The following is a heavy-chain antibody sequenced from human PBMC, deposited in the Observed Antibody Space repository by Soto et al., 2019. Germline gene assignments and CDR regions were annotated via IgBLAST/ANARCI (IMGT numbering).Heavy chain of an antibody. CDR3: ARVKAAAAPYYYYGMDV. CDR2: INAGNGNT. J-gene: IGHJ6*02. V-gene: IGHV1-3*01. Sequence: ASVKVSCKASEYTFTSYAMHWVRQAPGQRLEWMGWINAGNGNTKYSQKFQGRVTITRDTSASTAYMELSSLRSEDTAVYFCARVKAAAAPYYYYGMDVWGQGTTVTSP. CDR1: EYTFTSYA. D-gene: IGHD6-13*01.